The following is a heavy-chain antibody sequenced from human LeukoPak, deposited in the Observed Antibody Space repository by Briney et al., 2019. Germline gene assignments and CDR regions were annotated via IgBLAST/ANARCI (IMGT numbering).Heavy chain of an antibody. D-gene: IGHD1-26*01. CDR2: IYLGGSP. CDR1: GGSNDSSS. V-gene: IGHV4-4*07. Sequence: SETLSLTCTVFGGSNDSSSWSWIRQPAGKGLEWIGRIYLGGSPIYNPSLKSRVIMTVDTSTNQFLLWLRSVTAADTATYYCANWVGNWFDPWGQGTLVTVSS. CDR3: ANWVGNWFDP. J-gene: IGHJ5*02.